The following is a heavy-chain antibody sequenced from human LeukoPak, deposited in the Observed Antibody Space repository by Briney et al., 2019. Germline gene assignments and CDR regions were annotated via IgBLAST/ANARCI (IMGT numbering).Heavy chain of an antibody. Sequence: SVKVSCKASGGTFSSYAISWVRQAPGQGLEWMGGIIPIFGTANYAQKFQGRVTITTDESTSTAYMELRSLRSEDTAVYYCATGGSGYFDYWGQGTLVTVSS. CDR2: IIPIFGTA. V-gene: IGHV1-69*05. D-gene: IGHD3-10*01. CDR3: ATGGSGYFDY. CDR1: GGTFSSYA. J-gene: IGHJ4*02.